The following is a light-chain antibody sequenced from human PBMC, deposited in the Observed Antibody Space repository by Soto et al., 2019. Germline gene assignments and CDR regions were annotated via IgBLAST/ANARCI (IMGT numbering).Light chain of an antibody. CDR1: QSISSW. Sequence: DIQMTQSPSTLSASVGDRVTITCRASQSISSWLAWYQQKPGKAPKLLIYKASSLESGVPSTFSGSGSGTEFTLTLSSLQPDDFATYYCLQYNSYSTWTFGQGTKVEIK. CDR3: LQYNSYSTWT. CDR2: KAS. V-gene: IGKV1-5*03. J-gene: IGKJ1*01.